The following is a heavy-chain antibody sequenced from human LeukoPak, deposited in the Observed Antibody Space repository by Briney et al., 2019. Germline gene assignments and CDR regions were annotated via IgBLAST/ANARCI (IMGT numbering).Heavy chain of an antibody. CDR1: GYDFSTKW. Sequence: GESLKISCQTSGYDFSTKWIGGVRQMPGKGVEWMGIIYPLESITKYTPAFQGHVTLTADTSINTAFLQWTSLKASDTAIYYCARLAPDYADYWFDPWGQGTLVTVSS. J-gene: IGHJ5*02. CDR3: ARLAPDYADYWFDP. CDR2: IYPLESIT. V-gene: IGHV5-51*01. D-gene: IGHD4-17*01.